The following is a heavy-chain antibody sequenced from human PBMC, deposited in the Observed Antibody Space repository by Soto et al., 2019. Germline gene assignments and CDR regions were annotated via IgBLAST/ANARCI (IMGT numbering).Heavy chain of an antibody. J-gene: IGHJ4*02. CDR3: ARSITLAGNY. Sequence: QVRLVQSGPEVKNPGASVKVSCKALGYTFTSYPMLWVRRAPGQRLEWRGWINPGNGNTKDSQKFQGRVTITRDTSASTAYMELSSLRSEDTAVYYCARSITLAGNYWGQGTLVTVSS. CDR1: GYTFTSYP. D-gene: IGHD1-20*01. V-gene: IGHV1-3*01. CDR2: INPGNGNT.